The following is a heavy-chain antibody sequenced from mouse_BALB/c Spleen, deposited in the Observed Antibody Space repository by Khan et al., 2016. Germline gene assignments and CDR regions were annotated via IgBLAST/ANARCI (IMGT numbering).Heavy chain of an antibody. CDR2: IRNKANGFTT. CDR3: ARDKGCLLFDY. CDR1: GFTFTDYY. Sequence: EVELVESGGGLVQPGGSLRLSCATSGFTFTDYYMNWVRQPPGKALEWLGFIRNKANGFTTEYSASVRGRFTISRDTFKSILYLQMNTLRAEDSGTYYCARDKGCLLFDYWGQVTTLTVSS. D-gene: IGHD2-1*01. J-gene: IGHJ2*01. V-gene: IGHV7-3*02.